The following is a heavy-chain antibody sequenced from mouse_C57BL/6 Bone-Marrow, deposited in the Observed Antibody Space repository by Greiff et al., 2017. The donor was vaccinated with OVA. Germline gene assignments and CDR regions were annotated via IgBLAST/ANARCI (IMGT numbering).Heavy chain of an antibody. CDR2: IYPRSGNT. CDR1: GYTFTSYG. V-gene: IGHV1-81*01. Sequence: QVQLQQSGAELARPGASVKLSCKASGYTFTSYGISWVKQRPGQGLEWIGEIYPRSGNTYYNEKFKGKATLTADKSSSTAYMELRSLTSEDSAVYFCARGEGTWFAYWGQGTLVTVSA. CDR3: ARGEGTWFAY. J-gene: IGHJ3*01.